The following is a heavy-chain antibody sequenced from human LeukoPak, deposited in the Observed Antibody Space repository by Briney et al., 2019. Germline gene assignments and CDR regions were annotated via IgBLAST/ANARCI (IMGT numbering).Heavy chain of an antibody. D-gene: IGHD3-3*01. CDR3: ARDLGDFWSGYYPY. V-gene: IGHV1-69*05. J-gene: IGHJ4*02. CDR1: GGTFSSYA. Sequence: PGASVKVSCKASGGTFSSYAISWVRQAPGQGLEWMGGIIPIFGTANYAQKFQGRVTITTDESTSTAYMELSSLRSEDTAVYYSARDLGDFWSGYYPYWGQGTLVTVSS. CDR2: IIPIFGTA.